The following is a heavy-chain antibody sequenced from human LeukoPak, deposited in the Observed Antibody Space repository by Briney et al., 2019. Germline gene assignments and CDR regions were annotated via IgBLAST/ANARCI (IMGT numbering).Heavy chain of an antibody. Sequence: SVKVSCKASGGTFSSYAISWVRQAPGQGLEWMGRIIPILGIANYAQKFQGRVTITADKSTSTAYMELSSPRSEDTAVYYCARDRLILGYCSSTSCLTDDYYYGMDVWGQGTTVTVSS. CDR2: IIPILGIA. J-gene: IGHJ6*02. V-gene: IGHV1-69*04. D-gene: IGHD2-2*01. CDR1: GGTFSSYA. CDR3: ARDRLILGYCSSTSCLTDDYYYGMDV.